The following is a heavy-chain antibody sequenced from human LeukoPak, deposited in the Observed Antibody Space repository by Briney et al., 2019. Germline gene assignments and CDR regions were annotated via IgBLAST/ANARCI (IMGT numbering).Heavy chain of an antibody. CDR1: GGSFSGYS. J-gene: IGHJ4*02. V-gene: IGHV4-34*01. Sequence: SETLSLTCAVYGGSFSGYSWSWIRQPPGKGLEWIGEINHSGSTNYNPSLKSRVSISVDTSKNQLSLKLSSVTAADTALYYCARGLRYCSGGSCYSPLGYWGQGTLVTVSS. D-gene: IGHD2-15*01. CDR3: ARGLRYCSGGSCYSPLGY. CDR2: INHSGST.